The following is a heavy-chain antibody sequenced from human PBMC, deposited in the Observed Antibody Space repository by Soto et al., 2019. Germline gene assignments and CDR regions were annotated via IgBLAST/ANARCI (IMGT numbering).Heavy chain of an antibody. CDR3: ATGAYCSGASCSAYYYYYYGMDL. V-gene: IGHV1-58*01. Sequence: GASVKVSCKTSGFTFRSSAVQWVRQARGQRLEWIGWLVVGTGNTNYAQKFQQRVTISSDRSTNTVSMELSSLTSEDTAVYYCATGAYCSGASCSAYYYYYYGMDLWGQGTTVIVYS. CDR2: LVVGTGNT. CDR1: GFTFRSSA. J-gene: IGHJ6*02. D-gene: IGHD2-15*01.